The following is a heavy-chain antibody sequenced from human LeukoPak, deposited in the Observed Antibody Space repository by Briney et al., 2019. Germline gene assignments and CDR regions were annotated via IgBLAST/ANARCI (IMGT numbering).Heavy chain of an antibody. D-gene: IGHD1-1*01. CDR1: GYTFTSYD. V-gene: IGHV1-8*01. CDR3: ARNLPAVRPFDY. Sequence: GASVKVSCKASGYTFTSYDINWVRQATGQGLEWMGWMNPNSGNTGYAQKVQGRVTMTRNTSISTAYMELSSLRSEDTAVYYCARNLPAVRPFDYWGQGTLVTVSS. CDR2: MNPNSGNT. J-gene: IGHJ4*02.